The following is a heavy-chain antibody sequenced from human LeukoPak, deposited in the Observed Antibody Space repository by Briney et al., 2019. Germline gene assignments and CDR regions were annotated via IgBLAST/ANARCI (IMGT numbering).Heavy chain of an antibody. V-gene: IGHV4-61*01. CDR3: ARRFGV. J-gene: IGHJ4*02. CDR1: GDSLSSGSYY. D-gene: IGHD3-10*01. Sequence: SETLSLTCTVSGDSLSSGSYYWSWIRQPPGKGLEWMGYIYYSGTTNYNPSLKSRVTISVDTSKNQFSLKLSSVTAADTAVYYCARRFGVWGQGTLVTVSS. CDR2: IYYSGTT.